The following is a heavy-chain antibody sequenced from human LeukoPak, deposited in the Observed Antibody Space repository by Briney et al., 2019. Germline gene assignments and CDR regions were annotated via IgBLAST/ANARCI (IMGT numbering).Heavy chain of an antibody. J-gene: IGHJ3*01. CDR3: AENRGVA. D-gene: IGHD3-10*01. CDR1: GFTFSTYA. Sequence: GGSLRLSCAASGFTFSTYAMHWVRQAPGKGLDWVAVISYDGNNKYYADSVKGRFTISRDNSKNTLYLQMDSLRDEDTAVYYCAENRGVAWGQGTMVTVSS. V-gene: IGHV3-30-3*01. CDR2: ISYDGNNK.